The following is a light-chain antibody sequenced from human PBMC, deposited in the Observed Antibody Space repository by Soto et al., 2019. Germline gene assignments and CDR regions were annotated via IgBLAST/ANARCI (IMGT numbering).Light chain of an antibody. J-gene: IGKJ4*01. CDR2: DAF. CDR1: QSVSKY. V-gene: IGKV3-11*01. CDR3: QQRINWPLT. Sequence: EIVLTQSPATLSLSPGERATLSCRASQSVSKYLAWYQQMPGQAPRLLIYDAFNRATDIPARFSGSGSGTDFTLTISSLEPEDFAVYYCQQRINWPLTFGGGTKVEI.